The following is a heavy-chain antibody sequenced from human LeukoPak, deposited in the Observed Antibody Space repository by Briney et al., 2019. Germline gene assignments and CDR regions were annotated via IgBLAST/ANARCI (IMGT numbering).Heavy chain of an antibody. J-gene: IGHJ3*01. D-gene: IGHD3-10*01. CDR2: VSNDGDIQ. Sequence: GSLRLSCAASGFTFTYYAMHWVRQSPGKGLHWVAVVSNDGDIQDYTDSVKGRFIISRDDSKNTVYLQMNSLTVDDTAMYYCARGPDPVVRGPRRAFDLWGQGTMVTASS. V-gene: IGHV3-30-3*01. CDR3: ARGPDPVVRGPRRAFDL. CDR1: GFTFTYYA.